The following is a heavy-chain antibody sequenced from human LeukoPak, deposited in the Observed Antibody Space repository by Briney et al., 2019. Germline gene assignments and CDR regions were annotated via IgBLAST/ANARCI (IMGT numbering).Heavy chain of an antibody. Sequence: TSETLSLTCTVSGGSISSYYWSWIRQPPGKGLEWIGYIYYSGSTNYNPSLKSRVTISVDTSKNQFSLKLSSVTAADTAAYYCARDHNQYYYGSGVSGGWFDPWGQGTLVTVSS. CDR2: IYYSGST. J-gene: IGHJ5*02. CDR1: GGSISSYY. V-gene: IGHV4-59*01. CDR3: ARDHNQYYYGSGVSGGWFDP. D-gene: IGHD3-10*01.